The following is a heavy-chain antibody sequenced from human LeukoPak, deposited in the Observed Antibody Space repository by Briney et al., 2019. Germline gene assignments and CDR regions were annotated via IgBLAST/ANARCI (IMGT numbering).Heavy chain of an antibody. CDR3: AREGYCSGGSCDNWFDP. CDR1: GGSISSGGYS. V-gene: IGHV4-30-2*01. D-gene: IGHD2-15*01. Sequence: SETLSLTCAVSGGSISSGGYSWSWIRQPPGKGLEWIGYIYHSGSTYYNPSLKSRITISVDRSKNQFSLNLSSVTAADTAVYYCAREGYCSGGSCDNWFDPWGQGTLVTVSS. CDR2: IYHSGST. J-gene: IGHJ5*02.